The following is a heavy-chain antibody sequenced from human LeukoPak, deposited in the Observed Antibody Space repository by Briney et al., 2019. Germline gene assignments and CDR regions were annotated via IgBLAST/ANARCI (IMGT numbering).Heavy chain of an antibody. Sequence: LETLSLTCTVSGGSISSSSYYWGWIRQPPGKGLEWIGYIYYSGSTNYNPSLKSRVTISVHTSKNQFSLKLSSVTAADTAVYYCARRLYYYDTTEGHDAFDIWRQGTMVTVSS. CDR2: IYYSGST. J-gene: IGHJ3*02. D-gene: IGHD3-22*01. CDR3: ARRLYYYDTTEGHDAFDI. V-gene: IGHV4-61*05. CDR1: GGSISSSSYY.